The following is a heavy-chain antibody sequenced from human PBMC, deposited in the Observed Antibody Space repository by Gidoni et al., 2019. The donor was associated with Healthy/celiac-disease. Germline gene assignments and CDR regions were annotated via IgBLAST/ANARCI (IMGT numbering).Heavy chain of an antibody. D-gene: IGHD1-1*01. CDR3: ASNDARGTLSPGWFDP. V-gene: IGHV1-69*06. J-gene: IGHJ5*02. CDR2: GIPIFGTA. Sequence: QVQLVQSGAEVKKPGSSVKVSCQSSGGTFSSYAITWVRQAPGQGLEWMGGGIPIFGTANYAQKFQGRVTITADKSTSTAYMELSSLRSEDTAVYYCASNDARGTLSPGWFDPWGQGTLVTVSS. CDR1: GGTFSSYA.